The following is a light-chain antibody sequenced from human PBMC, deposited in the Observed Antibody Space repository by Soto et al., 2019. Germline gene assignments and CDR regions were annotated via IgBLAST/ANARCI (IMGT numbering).Light chain of an antibody. CDR3: QQYDSSI. CDR2: GES. CDR1: QSVSSSY. V-gene: IGKV3-20*01. Sequence: EIVLTQSPGTLSLSPGERATLSCRASQSVSSSYLAWYQQKPGQAPRLLIYGESSRATGIPDRFSGSGSGTDFTLTISRLEPEDFAVYYCQQYDSSIFCPGTKVDIK. J-gene: IGKJ3*01.